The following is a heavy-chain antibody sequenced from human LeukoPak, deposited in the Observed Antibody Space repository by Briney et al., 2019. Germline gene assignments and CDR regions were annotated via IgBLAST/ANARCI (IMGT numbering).Heavy chain of an antibody. V-gene: IGHV4-59*01. Sequence: SETLSLTCTVPGGSISSYYWSWIRQPPGKGLEWIGYIYYSGSTNYNPSLKSRVTISVDTSKNQFSLKLSSVTAADTAVYYCAREGIYGSGSYYRGYNWFDPWGQGTLVTVSS. CDR1: GGSISSYY. J-gene: IGHJ5*02. CDR2: IYYSGST. D-gene: IGHD3-10*01. CDR3: AREGIYGSGSYYRGYNWFDP.